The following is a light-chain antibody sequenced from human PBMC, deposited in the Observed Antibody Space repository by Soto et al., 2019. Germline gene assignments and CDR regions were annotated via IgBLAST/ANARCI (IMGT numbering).Light chain of an antibody. CDR2: GAS. V-gene: IGKV3-20*01. CDR1: QSVSSSY. Sequence: EIVLTQSPGTLSLSPGERATLSCRASQSVSSSYLAWYQQKPGQAPRLLIYGASSRATGIQDRFSGSGSGTEFTLTIRRLEPEDFAVYYCQQYGSSITFGQGTRLEIK. CDR3: QQYGSSIT. J-gene: IGKJ5*01.